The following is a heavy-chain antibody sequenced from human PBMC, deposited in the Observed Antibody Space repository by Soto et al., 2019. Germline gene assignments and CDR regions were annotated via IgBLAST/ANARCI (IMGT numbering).Heavy chain of an antibody. Sequence: QDQLVQSGAEVKKPGASVKVSCKASGYTFNNYGITWVLQAPGQGLEWMGWISPYNGHTNYAQKLQGRVTMTTDTSTSTAYMELRSLRSDDTAVYYCARHRNFLDYWGQGTLVTVSS. CDR1: GYTFNNYG. CDR2: ISPYNGHT. CDR3: ARHRNFLDY. V-gene: IGHV1-18*01. J-gene: IGHJ4*02.